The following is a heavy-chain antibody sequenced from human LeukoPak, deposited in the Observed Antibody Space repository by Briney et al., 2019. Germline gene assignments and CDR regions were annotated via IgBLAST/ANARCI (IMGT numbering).Heavy chain of an antibody. J-gene: IGHJ4*02. D-gene: IGHD6-13*01. CDR3: ARDRIAAAGTSPPAH. CDR1: GYTFTSYD. CDR2: MNPNSGNT. Sequence: GASVKVSCKASGYTFTSYDINWVRQATGQGLEWMGWMNPNSGNTGYAQKFQGRVTITRNTSISTAYMELNSLRAEDTAVYYCARDRIAAAGTSPPAHWGQGTLVTVSS. V-gene: IGHV1-8*03.